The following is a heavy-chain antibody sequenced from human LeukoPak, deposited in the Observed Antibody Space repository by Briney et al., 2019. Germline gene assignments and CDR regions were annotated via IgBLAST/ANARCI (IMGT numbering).Heavy chain of an antibody. CDR3: ARVNNGLWFGIDY. CDR2: IYSGGST. Sequence: PGGSLRLSCAASGFTVSSNYMSWVRQAPGKGLEWVSVIYSGGSTYYADSVKGRFTISRDNSKNTLYLQMNSLGAEDTAVYYCARVNNGLWFGIDYWGQGTLVTVSS. J-gene: IGHJ4*02. CDR1: GFTVSSNY. D-gene: IGHD3-10*01. V-gene: IGHV3-66*01.